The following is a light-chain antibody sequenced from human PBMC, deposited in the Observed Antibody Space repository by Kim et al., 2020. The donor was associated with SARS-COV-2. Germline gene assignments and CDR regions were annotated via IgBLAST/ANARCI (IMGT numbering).Light chain of an antibody. J-gene: IGKJ2*03. V-gene: IGKV4-1*01. CDR2: WAS. Sequence: RATINCKSSQSVLYSSNNKNYLAWYQQKPGQPPKLLIYWASTRESGVPDRFSGSGSGTDFTLNISSLQAEDVAVYYCQQYYSTPDSFGQGTKLEI. CDR3: QQYYSTPDS. CDR1: QSVLYSSNNKNY.